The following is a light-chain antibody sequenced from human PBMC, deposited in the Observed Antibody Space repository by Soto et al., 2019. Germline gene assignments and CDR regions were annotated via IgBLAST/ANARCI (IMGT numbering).Light chain of an antibody. Sequence: QSVLTQPISASGTPGQRGTISCSGISSNIVSSSTITWHQHRPGEPPDLLISDNNQRPSGIPDRVSGCRSGTSASLAISGLQSDDEADYDCATWDDSLNVYVVGTGTTLTVI. CDR2: DNN. J-gene: IGLJ1*01. V-gene: IGLV1-44*01. CDR1: SSNIVSSST. CDR3: ATWDDSLNVYV.